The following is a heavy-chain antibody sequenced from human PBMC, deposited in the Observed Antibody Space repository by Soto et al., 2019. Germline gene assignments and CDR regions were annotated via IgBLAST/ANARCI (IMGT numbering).Heavy chain of an antibody. J-gene: IGHJ5*02. CDR3: AKEMYSSGWYWFDP. CDR2: ISAYNGNT. D-gene: IGHD6-19*01. CDR1: GYTFTSYG. V-gene: IGHV1-18*01. Sequence: GASVKVSCKASGYTFTSYGISWVRQAPGQGLEWMGWISAYNGNTNYAQKLQGRVTMTTDTSTSTAYMELRSLRSDDTAVYYCAKEMYSSGWYWFDPWGPGTLVTVSS.